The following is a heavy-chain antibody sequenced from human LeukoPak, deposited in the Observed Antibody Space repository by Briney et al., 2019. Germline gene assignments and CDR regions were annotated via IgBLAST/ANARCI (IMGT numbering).Heavy chain of an antibody. CDR1: GFTFSSYA. CDR3: AKDLGYYGSGSYPYYLDY. CDR2: ISGGGIST. Sequence: GGSLRLSCAASGFTFSSYAMSWVRQAPGKGLEWVSTISGGGISTYYADSVKGRFTISKDNSKNTLYLQMNSLRAEDTAVYYCAKDLGYYGSGSYPYYLDYWGQGTLVTVSS. V-gene: IGHV3-23*01. J-gene: IGHJ4*02. D-gene: IGHD3-10*01.